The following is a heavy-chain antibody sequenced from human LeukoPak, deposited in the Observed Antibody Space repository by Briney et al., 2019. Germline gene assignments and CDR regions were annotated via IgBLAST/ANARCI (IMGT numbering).Heavy chain of an antibody. D-gene: IGHD1-14*01. CDR2: FNPKSGGT. CDR3: MREETGITCPGAN. Sequence: ASVKVSCEASGYTFTDYYMHWVRQAPGQGLEWMGWFNPKSGGTKYAQKFQGRVTMTWDTSSNTAYTELSRLSSEDTAVYYFMREETGITCPGANWGQGTLVTVSS. V-gene: IGHV1-2*02. J-gene: IGHJ4*02. CDR1: GYTFTDYY.